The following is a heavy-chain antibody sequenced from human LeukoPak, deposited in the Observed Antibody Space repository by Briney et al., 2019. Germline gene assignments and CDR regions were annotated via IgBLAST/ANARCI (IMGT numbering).Heavy chain of an antibody. D-gene: IGHD1-14*01. CDR2: ISAYNGNT. CDR3: ARDQFAGQGDY. V-gene: IGHV1-18*01. Sequence: ASVKVSCKASGYTFTSCGISWVRQAPGQGLEWMGWISAYNGNTNYAQKLQGRVTMTTDTSTSTAYIELRSLRSDDTAVYYCARDQFAGQGDYWGQGTLVTVSS. CDR1: GYTFTSCG. J-gene: IGHJ4*02.